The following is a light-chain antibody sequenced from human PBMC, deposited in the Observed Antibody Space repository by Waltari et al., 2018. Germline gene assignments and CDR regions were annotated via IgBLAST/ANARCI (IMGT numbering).Light chain of an antibody. CDR3: QQRSNWPPYMYT. Sequence: EIVLTQSPATLSLSPGESATLSCRASQSVSSYLAWYQQKPGQAPRLLIYDASNRATGIPARFSGSVSGTDFTLTISSLEPEDFAVYYCQQRSNWPPYMYTFGQGTKLEIK. CDR2: DAS. CDR1: QSVSSY. J-gene: IGKJ2*01. V-gene: IGKV3-11*01.